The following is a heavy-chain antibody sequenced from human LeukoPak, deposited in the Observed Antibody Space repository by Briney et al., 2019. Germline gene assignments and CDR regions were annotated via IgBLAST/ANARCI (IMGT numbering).Heavy chain of an antibody. D-gene: IGHD4-17*01. Sequence: SETLSLTCTVSGGSISSSSYYWGWIRQPPGKGLEWIGSIYYSGSTYYNPSLKSRVTISVDTSKNQFSLKLSSVTAADTAVYYCARAPDYGDVHLFDYWGQGTLVTVSS. CDR1: GGSISSSSYY. CDR2: IYYSGST. CDR3: ARAPDYGDVHLFDY. J-gene: IGHJ4*02. V-gene: IGHV4-39*01.